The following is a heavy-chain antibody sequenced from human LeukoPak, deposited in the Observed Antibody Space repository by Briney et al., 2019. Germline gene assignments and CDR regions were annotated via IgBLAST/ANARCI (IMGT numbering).Heavy chain of an antibody. CDR3: AVRKSLTAYCGGDCQGNY. Sequence: SETLSLTCTVSGGSINTGSYYWGWIRQPPGKGLEWIGSIYYSGSTYYNPSLKSRVTISVDTSKNQFSLKVRSVTAADTAVYYCAVRKSLTAYCGGDCQGNYWGQGTLVTVSS. CDR2: IYYSGST. CDR1: GGSINTGSYY. D-gene: IGHD2-21*02. V-gene: IGHV4-39*07. J-gene: IGHJ4*02.